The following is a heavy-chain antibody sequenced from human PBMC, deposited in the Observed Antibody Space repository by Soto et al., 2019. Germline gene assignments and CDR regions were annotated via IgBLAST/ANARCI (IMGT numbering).Heavy chain of an antibody. CDR2: IYHSGST. D-gene: IGHD6-13*01. CDR3: ARGYRSSWDPIHWFDP. J-gene: IGHJ5*02. V-gene: IGHV4-38-2*01. Sequence: SETLSLTCAVSGYSISSGYYWGWIRQPPGKGLEWIGSIYHSGSTYYNPSLKSRVTISVDTSKNQFSLKLSSVTAADTAVYYCARGYRSSWDPIHWFDPWGQGTLVTVSS. CDR1: GYSISSGYY.